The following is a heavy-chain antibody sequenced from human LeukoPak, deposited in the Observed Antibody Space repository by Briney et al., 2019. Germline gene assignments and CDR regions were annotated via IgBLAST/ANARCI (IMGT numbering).Heavy chain of an antibody. D-gene: IGHD6-19*01. CDR3: ATDQSSGWLATREFDY. Sequence: ASVKVSCKASGYTFTSYYMHWVRQAPGQGLEWMGIINPSGGSTSYAQKFQGRVTMTEDTSTDTAYMELSSLRSEDTAVYYCATDQSSGWLATREFDYWGQGTLVTVSS. CDR1: GYTFTSYY. CDR2: INPSGGST. V-gene: IGHV1-46*01. J-gene: IGHJ4*02.